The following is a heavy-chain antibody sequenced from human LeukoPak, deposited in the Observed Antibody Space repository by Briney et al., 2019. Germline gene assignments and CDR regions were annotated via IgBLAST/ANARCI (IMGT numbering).Heavy chain of an antibody. V-gene: IGHV4-59*01. CDR1: GGSISSYY. D-gene: IGHD6-13*01. CDR3: ARARYSSSLSDWFDP. Sequence: SETLSLTCTVSGGSISSYYWSWIRQPPGKGLEWIGYIYYSGSTNYNPSLKSRVTISVDTSKNQFSLKLSSVTAGDTAVYYCARARYSSSLSDWFDPWGQGTLVTVSS. CDR2: IYYSGST. J-gene: IGHJ5*02.